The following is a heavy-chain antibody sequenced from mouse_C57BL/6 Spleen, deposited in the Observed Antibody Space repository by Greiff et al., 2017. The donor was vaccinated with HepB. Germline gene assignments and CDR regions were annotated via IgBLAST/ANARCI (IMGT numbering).Heavy chain of an antibody. CDR3: ARLGYYDYEGY. CDR2: IHPNSGST. D-gene: IGHD2-4*01. V-gene: IGHV1-64*01. CDR1: GYTFTSYW. Sequence: QVQLQQSGAELVKPGASVKLSCKASGYTFTSYWMHWVKQRPGQGLEWIGMIHPNSGSTNYNEKFKSKATLTVDKSSSTAYMQLSSLTSEDSAVYYCARLGYYDYEGYWGQGTTLTVSS. J-gene: IGHJ2*01.